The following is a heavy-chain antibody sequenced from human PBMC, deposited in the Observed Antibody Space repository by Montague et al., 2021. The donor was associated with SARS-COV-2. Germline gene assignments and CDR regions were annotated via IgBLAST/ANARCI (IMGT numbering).Heavy chain of an antibody. Sequence: PALVTPTQTLTLTCTFSGFSLSTSGVGVGWIRQPPGKALEWLALIYWDDDKRYSPSLKSRLTITKDTSKNQVVLTMTNMDPVDTATYYCAHRPGGWNLYYLDYWGQGTLVTVSS. CDR3: AHRPGGWNLYYLDY. CDR2: IYWDDDK. D-gene: IGHD1-1*01. CDR1: GFSLSTSGVG. J-gene: IGHJ4*02. V-gene: IGHV2-5*02.